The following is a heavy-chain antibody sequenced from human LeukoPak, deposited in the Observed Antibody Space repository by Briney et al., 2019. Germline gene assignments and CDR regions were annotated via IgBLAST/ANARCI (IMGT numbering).Heavy chain of an antibody. J-gene: IGHJ4*02. D-gene: IGHD3-22*01. CDR2: IMGGGITT. Sequence: GGSLRLSCAASGFTFSSYAMGWVRQAPGKGLEWVSSIMGGGITTYYADSMKGRFTISRDNSKDTLFLQINSLRAEDTDTYYCAKASTRDSGYYFDSWGQGTLVTVSS. CDR1: GFTFSSYA. CDR3: AKASTRDSGYYFDS. V-gene: IGHV3-23*01.